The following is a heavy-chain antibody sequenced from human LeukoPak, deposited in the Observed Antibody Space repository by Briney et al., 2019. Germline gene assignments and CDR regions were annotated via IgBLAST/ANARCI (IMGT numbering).Heavy chain of an antibody. CDR3: AKDLRITMVRGVIITGLDFDY. Sequence: GGSLRLSCAASGFTFSSYAMSWVRQAPGKGLEWVSAISGSGGSTYYADSVKGRFTISRDNSKNTLYLQMNSLRAEDTAVYYCAKDLRITMVRGVIITGLDFDYWGQGTLVTVSS. J-gene: IGHJ4*02. CDR2: ISGSGGST. CDR1: GFTFSSYA. V-gene: IGHV3-23*01. D-gene: IGHD3-10*01.